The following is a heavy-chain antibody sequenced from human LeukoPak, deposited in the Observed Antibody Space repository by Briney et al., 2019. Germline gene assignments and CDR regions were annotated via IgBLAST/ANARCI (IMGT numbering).Heavy chain of an antibody. J-gene: IGHJ3*02. CDR3: ASIPPHSYYYDSMGGAFDI. CDR2: IYYSGST. V-gene: IGHV4-59*01. CDR1: GGSISSYY. D-gene: IGHD3-22*01. Sequence: SETLSLTCTVSGGSISSYYWSWIRQPPGKGLEWIGYIYYSGSTNYNPSLKSRVTISVDTSKNQFSLKLSSVTAADTAVYYCASIPPHSYYYDSMGGAFDIWGQGTMVTVSS.